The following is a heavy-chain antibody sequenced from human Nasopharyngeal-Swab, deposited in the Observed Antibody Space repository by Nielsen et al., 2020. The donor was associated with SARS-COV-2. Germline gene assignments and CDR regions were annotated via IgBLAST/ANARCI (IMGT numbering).Heavy chain of an antibody. Sequence: GGSLRLSCAASGFTFSSYSMNWVRQAPGKGLEWVSSISSSSSYIYYADSVKGRFTISRDNAKNSLYLQMNSLRAEDTAVYYCARTGGPVYGLVVDYWGQGTLVTVSS. CDR3: ARTGGPVYGLVVDY. V-gene: IGHV3-21*01. J-gene: IGHJ4*02. CDR2: ISSSSSYI. CDR1: GFTFSSYS. D-gene: IGHD6-19*01.